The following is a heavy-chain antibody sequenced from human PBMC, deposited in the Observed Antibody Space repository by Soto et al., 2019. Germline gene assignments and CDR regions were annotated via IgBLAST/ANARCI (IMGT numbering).Heavy chain of an antibody. D-gene: IGHD3-9*01. Sequence: EVQLVESGGGLVQPGGSLRLSCAASGFTFSSYWMSWVRQAPGKGLEWVANIKQDGSEKYYVDSVKGRFTISRDNAKNSLYLQMNSLRAEDTAVYYCARGAGFDWLLDGMYYFDDWGQGTLVTVSS. CDR3: ARGAGFDWLLDGMYYFDD. CDR1: GFTFSSYW. J-gene: IGHJ4*02. CDR2: IKQDGSEK. V-gene: IGHV3-7*04.